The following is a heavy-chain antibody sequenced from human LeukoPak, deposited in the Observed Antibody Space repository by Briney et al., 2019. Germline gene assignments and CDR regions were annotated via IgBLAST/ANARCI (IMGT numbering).Heavy chain of an antibody. CDR3: TRDDPWGYDSSGDSDY. V-gene: IGHV3-49*03. D-gene: IGHD3-22*01. CDR2: IRSKAYGGTT. CDR1: GFTFGDYA. J-gene: IGHJ4*02. Sequence: GGSLRLSCTASGFTFGDYAMSWFRQAPGKGLEWVGFIRSKAYGGTTEYAASVKGRFTISRDDSKSIAYLQMNSLKTEDTAVYYCTRDDPWGYDSSGDSDYWGQGTLVTVSS.